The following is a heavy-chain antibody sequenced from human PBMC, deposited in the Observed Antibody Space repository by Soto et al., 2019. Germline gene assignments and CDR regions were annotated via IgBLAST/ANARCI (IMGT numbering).Heavy chain of an antibody. J-gene: IGHJ3*02. CDR1: GFTFSSYS. CDR2: ISGSGTTA. CDR3: AKTTDGWFSAFEI. Sequence: HPGGSLRLSCAASGFTFSSYSMNWVRQAPGKGLEWVSAISGSGTTAYYADSVKGRFTFSRDNSKKTMYLQMNSLRAEDTAVYYCAKTTDGWFSAFEIWGQGTMVTVSS. D-gene: IGHD6-19*01. V-gene: IGHV3-23*01.